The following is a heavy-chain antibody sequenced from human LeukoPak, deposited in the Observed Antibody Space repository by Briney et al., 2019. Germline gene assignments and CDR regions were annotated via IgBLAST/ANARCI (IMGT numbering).Heavy chain of an antibody. J-gene: IGHJ4*02. CDR3: ARDWVSYGSSGFYVNFAY. CDR2: INPSGGST. CDR1: GYTFTNYH. Sequence: ASVKVSCKASGYTFTNYHMHWVRQAPGQGLEWMGIINPSGGSTTYAQKFQGRVTMTRDMSTNTVYMELSSLRSDDTAVYYCARDWVSYGSSGFYVNFAYWGQGTLVTVSS. D-gene: IGHD3-22*01. V-gene: IGHV1-46*01.